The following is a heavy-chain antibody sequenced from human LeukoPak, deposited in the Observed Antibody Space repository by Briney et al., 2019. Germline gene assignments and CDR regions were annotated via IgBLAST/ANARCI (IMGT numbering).Heavy chain of an antibody. CDR2: ISSGSNTI. Sequence: PGGSLRLSCAASGFTFSTYGINRVRQAPGKGLEWVSYISSGSNTIKYADSVKGRFTISRDDDKNSLYLQMDNLRAEDTAVYYCARETGYIDYWGQGTPVTVSS. CDR3: ARETGYIDY. CDR1: GFTFSTYG. D-gene: IGHD3-9*01. V-gene: IGHV3-48*01. J-gene: IGHJ4*02.